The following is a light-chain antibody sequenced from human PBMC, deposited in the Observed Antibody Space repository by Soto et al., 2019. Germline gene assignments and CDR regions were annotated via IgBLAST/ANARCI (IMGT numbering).Light chain of an antibody. CDR1: QIFLYSSNNKNY. CDR3: QQYYSTLWT. V-gene: IGKV4-1*01. Sequence: DIVMTQSPDSLALSLGERATINCKSSQIFLYSSNNKNYLAWYQQKPGQPPKLLIYWASTRESGVPDRFSGSGSGTDFTLTISSLQAEDVAVYYCQQYYSTLWTFGQGTRVDIK. J-gene: IGKJ1*01. CDR2: WAS.